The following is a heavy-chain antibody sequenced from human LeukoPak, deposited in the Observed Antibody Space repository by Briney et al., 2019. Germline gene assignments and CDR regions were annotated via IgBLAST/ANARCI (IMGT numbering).Heavy chain of an antibody. J-gene: IGHJ4*02. Sequence: PGGSLRLSCAASGFTFSSYGMHWVRQAPGKGLEWAAFIRYDGSNKYYADSVKGRFTISRDNSKNTLYLQMNSLRAADTAVYYCAKDPTHYRVWDDYDSTVLSYWGRGTLVTVSS. CDR3: AKDPTHYRVWDDYDSTVLSY. D-gene: IGHD3-22*01. CDR1: GFTFSSYG. CDR2: IRYDGSNK. V-gene: IGHV3-30*02.